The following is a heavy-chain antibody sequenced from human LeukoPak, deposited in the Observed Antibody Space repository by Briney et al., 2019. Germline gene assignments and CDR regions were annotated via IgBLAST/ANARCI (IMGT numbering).Heavy chain of an antibody. D-gene: IGHD5-12*01. CDR3: ARDSDIVATYGKPFDY. Sequence: GASVKVSCKASGYTFTGYYMHWVRQAPGQGLEWMGWINPNSGGTNYAQKFQGRVTTTRDTSISTAYMELSRLRSDDTAVYYCARDSDIVATYGKPFDYWGQGTLVTVSS. CDR1: GYTFTGYY. V-gene: IGHV1-2*02. CDR2: INPNSGGT. J-gene: IGHJ4*02.